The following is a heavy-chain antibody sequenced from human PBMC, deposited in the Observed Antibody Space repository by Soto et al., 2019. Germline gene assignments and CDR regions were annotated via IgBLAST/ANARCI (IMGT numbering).Heavy chain of an antibody. Sequence: PGGSLRLSCAASGFPFSSYSMNWVRQAPGKGLEWVSLITSSSSYVYYADSVKGRFTISRDNVKNSVYLQMDSLRAEDTAVYYCARDLSRATGHYSYYAMDVWYQGTTVTVSS. CDR2: ITSSSSYV. J-gene: IGHJ6*02. D-gene: IGHD2-2*01. CDR3: ARDLSRATGHYSYYAMDV. V-gene: IGHV3-21*01. CDR1: GFPFSSYS.